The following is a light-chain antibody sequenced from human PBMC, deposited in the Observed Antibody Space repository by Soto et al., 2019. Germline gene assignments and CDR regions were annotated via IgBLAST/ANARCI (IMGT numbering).Light chain of an antibody. Sequence: DIQMTQSPSSLSASVGDRVTITCQASQDITNYLNWYQQKPGKAPKLLIYDASNLGTGVPSRFSGSGSGTHFTFTISSLQPEDIATYYCQQYDNLPVTFGGGTKGDIK. CDR3: QQYDNLPVT. V-gene: IGKV1-33*01. CDR1: QDITNY. J-gene: IGKJ4*01. CDR2: DAS.